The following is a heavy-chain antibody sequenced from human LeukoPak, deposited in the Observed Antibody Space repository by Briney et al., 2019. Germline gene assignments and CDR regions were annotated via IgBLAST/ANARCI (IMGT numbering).Heavy chain of an antibody. D-gene: IGHD6-13*01. V-gene: IGHV3-73*01. CDR1: GFTFDDYA. CDR3: TTRNLYSSSWYLDY. J-gene: IGHJ4*02. Sequence: GRSLRLSCAASGFTFDDYAMHWVRQASGKGLEWVGRIRSKANSYATAYAASVKGRFTISRDDSKNTAYLQMNSLKTEDTAVYYCTTRNLYSSSWYLDYWGQGTLVAVSS. CDR2: IRSKANSYAT.